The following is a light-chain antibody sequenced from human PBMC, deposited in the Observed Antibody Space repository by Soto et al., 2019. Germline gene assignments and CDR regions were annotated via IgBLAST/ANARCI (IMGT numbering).Light chain of an antibody. J-gene: IGKJ1*01. CDR3: QHYNTYWT. Sequence: DIQMTQSPSTLSASVGDRVTITCRASQSITSWLAWYQQKPGKAPKLLIYKASILESGVPSRFSGSGSGTDFTLTISSLQPDDFATYYCQHYNTYWTFGQGTKVEIK. CDR1: QSITSW. V-gene: IGKV1-5*03. CDR2: KAS.